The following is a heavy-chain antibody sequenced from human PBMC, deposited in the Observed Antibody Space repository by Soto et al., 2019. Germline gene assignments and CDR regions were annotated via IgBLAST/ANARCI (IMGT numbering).Heavy chain of an antibody. D-gene: IGHD2-2*01. Sequence: PSETLSLRCSVDGYYIISGYYLGCIRPPPGKGLAWIGSIYHSGSTYYNPSLKSRVTISVDTSKNQFSLKLSSVTAADTAVYYCVSGVPAPLNWFDPWGQGNPVTVSS. CDR3: VSGVPAPLNWFDP. CDR1: GYYIISGYY. J-gene: IGHJ5*02. V-gene: IGHV4-38-2*01. CDR2: IYHSGST.